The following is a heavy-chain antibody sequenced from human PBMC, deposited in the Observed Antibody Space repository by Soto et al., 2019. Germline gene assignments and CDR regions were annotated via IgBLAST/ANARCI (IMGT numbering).Heavy chain of an antibody. J-gene: IGHJ4*02. CDR3: AKGFDYYGSGSYYNRQFDY. V-gene: IGHV3-23*01. CDR2: ISNNDDST. CDR1: EVPFSNYP. Sequence: GGSRILACAASEVPFSNYPMCWVRKDPGKGLEWVSAISNNDDSTYYADSVKGRFTISRDNFKNTLYLQMNSLRAEDTAVYYCAKGFDYYGSGSYYNRQFDYWGQGTLVTVSS. D-gene: IGHD3-10*01.